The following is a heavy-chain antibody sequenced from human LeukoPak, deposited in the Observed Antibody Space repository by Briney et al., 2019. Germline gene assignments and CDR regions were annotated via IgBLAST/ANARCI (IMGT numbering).Heavy chain of an antibody. CDR1: GFTFSSYG. CDR2: IWYDGSIK. D-gene: IGHD4-17*01. J-gene: IGHJ3*02. V-gene: IGHV3-33*01. Sequence: GGSLTLSCAASGFTFSSYGMHWVRQAPGKGLEWVAVIWYDGSIKYYADSVKGRFTISRDNSKNTLYLQMNSLRAEDTAVYYCARNQDYGVYNSVGAFDIWGQGTMVTVSS. CDR3: ARNQDYGVYNSVGAFDI.